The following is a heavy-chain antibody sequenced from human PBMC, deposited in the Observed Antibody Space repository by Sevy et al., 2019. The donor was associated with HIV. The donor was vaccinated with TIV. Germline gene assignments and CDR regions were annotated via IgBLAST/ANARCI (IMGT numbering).Heavy chain of an antibody. J-gene: IGHJ4*02. CDR1: GFTFSSYA. D-gene: IGHD1-26*01. V-gene: IGHV3-30-3*01. Sequence: GGSLRLSCAASGFTFSSYAMHWVRQAPGKGLEWVAVISYDGSNKYYADSVKGRFTISRDNSKNTQYLQMNSLRAEDTAVYYCAGSGVGATSRAYYFDFWGQGTLVTVSS. CDR2: ISYDGSNK. CDR3: AGSGVGATSRAYYFDF.